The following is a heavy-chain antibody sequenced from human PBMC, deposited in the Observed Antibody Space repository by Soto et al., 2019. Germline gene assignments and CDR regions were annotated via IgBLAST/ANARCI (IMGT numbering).Heavy chain of an antibody. CDR3: ASYGNGSGSYDFDP. Sequence: QLQLQESGPGLVKPSETLSLTCTVSGGSISSSSYYWGWIRQPPGKGLEWIGSIYYSGSTYYNPSLTSRVTISVDTSKHQSPLKLSSVTAADTAVYYSASYGNGSGSYDFDPWGQGTLVTVSS. CDR1: GGSISSSSYY. J-gene: IGHJ5*02. D-gene: IGHD3-10*01. CDR2: IYYSGST. V-gene: IGHV4-39*01.